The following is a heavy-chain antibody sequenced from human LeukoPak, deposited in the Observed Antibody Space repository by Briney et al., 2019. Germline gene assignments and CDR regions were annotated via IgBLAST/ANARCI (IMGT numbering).Heavy chain of an antibody. CDR2: IYYSGST. J-gene: IGHJ4*02. D-gene: IGHD5-18*01. CDR1: GGSISSYY. V-gene: IGHV4-59*01. Sequence: PSETLSLTCTVSGGSISSYYWSWIRQPPGKGLEWIGYIYYSGSTNCNPSLKSRVTISVDTSKNQFSLKLSSVTAADTVVYYCARVASWGDTAMALDYWGQGTLVTVSS. CDR3: ARVASWGDTAMALDY.